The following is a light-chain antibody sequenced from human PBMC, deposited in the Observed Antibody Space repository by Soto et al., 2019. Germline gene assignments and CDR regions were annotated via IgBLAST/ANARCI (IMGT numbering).Light chain of an antibody. V-gene: IGKV1-5*01. CDR3: QQFNTYHTWT. CDR2: GAS. Sequence: IQMTQSPATLSGSLGDRVTITCRASQTISSWLAWYQQKPGQAPRLLIYGASTRATGIPARFSGSGSGTEFTLTISSLQPDDFANYYCQQFNTYHTWTFGPGTKVDIK. J-gene: IGKJ1*01. CDR1: QTISSW.